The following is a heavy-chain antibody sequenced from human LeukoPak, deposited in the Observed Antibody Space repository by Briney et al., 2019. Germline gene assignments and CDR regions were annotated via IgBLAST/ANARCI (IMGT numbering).Heavy chain of an antibody. CDR1: GFTFSDYY. D-gene: IGHD3-22*01. J-gene: IGHJ4*02. Sequence: KPGGSLRLYCAASGFTFSDYYMSWIRQAPGKGLEWVSYISSSGSTIYYADSVKGRFTISRDNAKNSLYLQMNSLRAEDTAVYYCARDYYYDSSGYLGRWGQGTLVTVPP. CDR3: ARDYYYDSSGYLGR. V-gene: IGHV3-11*04. CDR2: ISSSGSTI.